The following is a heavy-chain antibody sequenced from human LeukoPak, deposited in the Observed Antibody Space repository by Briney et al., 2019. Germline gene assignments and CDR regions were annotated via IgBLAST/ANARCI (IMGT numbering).Heavy chain of an antibody. J-gene: IGHJ4*02. D-gene: IGHD5-12*01. CDR1: GFTFSDSA. V-gene: IGHV3-49*04. CDR2: IRKKAFRGTT. Sequence: GGSLRLSCEASGFTFSDSAMSWVRQAPGKGLEWVGFIRKKAFRGTTEYAASVKGRFTISRDDSKSIAYLQMNNLKTEDTAVYFCSRRGSSQYSGFDHFDYWGQGTLVTVSS. CDR3: SRRGSSQYSGFDHFDY.